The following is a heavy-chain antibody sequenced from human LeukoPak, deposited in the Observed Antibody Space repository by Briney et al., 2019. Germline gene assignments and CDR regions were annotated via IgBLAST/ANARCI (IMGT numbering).Heavy chain of an antibody. J-gene: IGHJ4*02. CDR3: AVYYYDGSSYSNFIDY. D-gene: IGHD3-22*01. CDR1: GGSVRSGTYY. Sequence: PSETLSLTCTVSGGSVRSGTYYWSWIRQPPGKGLEWIGYIYYSGSTNYNPSLKSRVTTSVDTSKNQFSLTLNSVTAADTAVYYCAVYYYDGSSYSNFIDYWGQGILVTVSS. V-gene: IGHV4-61*01. CDR2: IYYSGST.